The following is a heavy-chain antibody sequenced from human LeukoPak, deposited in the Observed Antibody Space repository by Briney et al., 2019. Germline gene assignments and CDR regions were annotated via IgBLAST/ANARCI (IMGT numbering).Heavy chain of an antibody. J-gene: IGHJ4*02. Sequence: PSETLSLTCTVSGGSISSSSSYWAWIRQPPGKGLEWIGSIYYSGGTYYDPSLKSRVTISVDTSKNQFSLKLSSVTAADTAVYSCARHYFDSSGYYCPPDYWGQGTLVTVSS. V-gene: IGHV4-39*01. CDR3: ARHYFDSSGYYCPPDY. CDR1: GGSISSSSSY. CDR2: IYYSGGT. D-gene: IGHD3-22*01.